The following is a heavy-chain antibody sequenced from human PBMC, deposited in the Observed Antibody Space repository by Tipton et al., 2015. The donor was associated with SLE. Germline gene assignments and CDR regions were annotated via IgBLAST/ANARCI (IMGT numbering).Heavy chain of an antibody. V-gene: IGHV4-39*07. Sequence: TLSLTCTVSGGSISSGSYYWSWIRQPAGKGLEWIGSIYHSGSTYYNPSLKSRVTISVDTSKNQFSLKLSSVTAADTAVYYCARCGQQLVTDYSFQHWGQGTLVTVSS. CDR2: IYHSGST. D-gene: IGHD6-13*01. CDR1: GGSISSGSYY. CDR3: ARCGQQLVTDYSFQH. J-gene: IGHJ1*01.